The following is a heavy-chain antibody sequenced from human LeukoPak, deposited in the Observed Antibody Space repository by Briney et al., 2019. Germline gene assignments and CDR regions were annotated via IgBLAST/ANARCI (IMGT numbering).Heavy chain of an antibody. Sequence: GGSLRLSCAASGFTFSSYAMHWVRQAPGKGLEWVAVISYDGSNKYYADSVKGRSTISRDNSKNTLYLQMNSLRAEDTAVYYCARGDSSGWYFDYWGQGTLVTVSS. CDR2: ISYDGSNK. D-gene: IGHD6-19*01. CDR3: ARGDSSGWYFDY. V-gene: IGHV3-30-3*01. J-gene: IGHJ4*02. CDR1: GFTFSSYA.